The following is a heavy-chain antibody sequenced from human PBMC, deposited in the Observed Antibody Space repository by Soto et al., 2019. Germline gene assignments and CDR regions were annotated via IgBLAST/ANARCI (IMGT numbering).Heavy chain of an antibody. J-gene: IGHJ1*01. Sequence: ASVKVSCKASGYTFTSYGISWVRQAPGQGLEWMGWISAYNGNTNYAQKLQGRVTMTTDTSTSTAYMELRSLRSDDTAVYYCARGGYYYDSSGYYRGAESFQHWGQGTLVTLSS. V-gene: IGHV1-18*01. CDR1: GYTFTSYG. D-gene: IGHD3-22*01. CDR3: ARGGYYYDSSGYYRGAESFQH. CDR2: ISAYNGNT.